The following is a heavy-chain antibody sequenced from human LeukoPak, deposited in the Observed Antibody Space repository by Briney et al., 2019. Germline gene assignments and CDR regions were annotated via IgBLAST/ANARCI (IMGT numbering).Heavy chain of an antibody. Sequence: GGSLRLSCAASGFTFSSYAMSWVRQAPGKGLEWVSAISGSGGSAYYADSVKGRFTISRDNSKNTLFLQMSSLTAEDTAVYYCARWSCDHWGQGTLVTVSS. CDR1: GFTFSSYA. V-gene: IGHV3-23*01. J-gene: IGHJ5*02. D-gene: IGHD2-8*01. CDR2: ISGSGGSA. CDR3: ARWSCDH.